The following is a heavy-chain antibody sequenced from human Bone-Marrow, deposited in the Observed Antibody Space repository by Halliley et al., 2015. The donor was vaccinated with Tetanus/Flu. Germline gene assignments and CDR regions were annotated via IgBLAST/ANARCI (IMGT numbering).Heavy chain of an antibody. CDR2: IYYRGST. V-gene: IGHV4-59*01. CDR1: GGSISSYY. Sequence: TLSLTCTVSGGSISSYYWSWIRQPPGKGLEWIGYIYYRGSTNYNPSLKSRVTISVDTSKNQFSLKLSSVTAADTAVYYCARDPYGSGSYYNGGMDVWGQGTTVTVSS. CDR3: ARDPYGSGSYYNGGMDV. J-gene: IGHJ6*02. D-gene: IGHD3-10*01.